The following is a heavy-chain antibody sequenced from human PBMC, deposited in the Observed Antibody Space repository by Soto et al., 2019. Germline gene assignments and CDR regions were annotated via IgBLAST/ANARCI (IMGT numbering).Heavy chain of an antibody. J-gene: IGHJ4*02. CDR1: GYTFTSYG. CDR2: ISAYNGNT. D-gene: IGHD3-9*01. Sequence: ASVKVSCKASGYTFTSYGISWVRQAPGQGLEWMGWISAYNGNTNYAQKLQGRVTMTTDTSTSTAYMELRSLRSDDTAVYYCARVPYDILTGYILLYFDYWGQGTLVTVSS. CDR3: ARVPYDILTGYILLYFDY. V-gene: IGHV1-18*01.